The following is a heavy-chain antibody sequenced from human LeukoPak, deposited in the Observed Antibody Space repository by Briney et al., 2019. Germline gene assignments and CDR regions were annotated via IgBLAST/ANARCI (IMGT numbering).Heavy chain of an antibody. CDR1: GFTVSSNY. D-gene: IGHD1-7*01. CDR2: IYSGGGT. V-gene: IGHV3-53*01. CDR3: ARAHNWKYGSFDF. Sequence: PGGSLRLSCAASGFTVSSNYMTWVRQAPGKGLEWVSVIYSGGGTYYADSVKGRFTISRDNFKNTLYLQMNSLRAEDTAVYYCARAHNWKYGSFDFWGQGTLVTVSS. J-gene: IGHJ4*02.